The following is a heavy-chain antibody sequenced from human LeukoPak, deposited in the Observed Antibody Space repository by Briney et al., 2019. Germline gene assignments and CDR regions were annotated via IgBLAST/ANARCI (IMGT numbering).Heavy chain of an antibody. J-gene: IGHJ5*02. Sequence: ASVKVSCKASGYTFTDYYMHWVRQAPGQGLEWMGWINPNSGGTNYAQKFQGRVTMTRDTSISTAYMELSRLRSDDTAVYYCARGAYGGNVNWFDPWGQGTLVTVSS. CDR3: ARGAYGGNVNWFDP. CDR2: INPNSGGT. CDR1: GYTFTDYY. D-gene: IGHD4-23*01. V-gene: IGHV1-2*02.